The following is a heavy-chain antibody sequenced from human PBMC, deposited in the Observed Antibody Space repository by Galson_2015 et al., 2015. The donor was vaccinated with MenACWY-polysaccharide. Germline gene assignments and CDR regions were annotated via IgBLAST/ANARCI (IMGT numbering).Heavy chain of an antibody. J-gene: IGHJ5*02. CDR1: GDSVTSATYY. V-gene: IGHV4-61*01. D-gene: IGHD1-26*01. CDR2: MSYSGSA. Sequence: ETLSLTCTVSGDSVTSATYYWSWLRQSPGKGLEWIGYMSYSGSANDNPSLRSRVAISIDTSKNQFSLRVTSVTAADTAMYYCAREPTFSGSFGWFDPWGRGTLVTVSS. CDR3: AREPTFSGSFGWFDP.